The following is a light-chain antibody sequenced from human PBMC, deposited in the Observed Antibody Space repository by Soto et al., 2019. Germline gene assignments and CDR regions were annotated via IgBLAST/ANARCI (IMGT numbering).Light chain of an antibody. CDR3: QQFGSSPQT. V-gene: IGKV3-20*01. CDR1: QSVTRY. CDR2: DAS. J-gene: IGKJ1*01. Sequence: EIVLTQSPAAVSLSPGERATLSCRASQSVTRYLAWYQQKPGQAPRFLIFDASNRATGVPARFSGSGSGTDFTLTISRLEPEDFAVYYCQQFGSSPQTFGQGTKVDIK.